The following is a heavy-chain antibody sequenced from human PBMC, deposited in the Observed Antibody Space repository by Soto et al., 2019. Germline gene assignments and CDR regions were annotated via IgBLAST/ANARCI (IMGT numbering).Heavy chain of an antibody. CDR1: GYTFSNYG. Sequence: QVQLVQSGGEVKRHGASVKVSCKTSGYTFSNYGITWVRQAPGQPLEWLGWISLYSDGTNYAQKFQGRVSMTTATSTTTAYMELRSLRSDDTAVYYCARVVPGAEAWFGPWGQGTLVTVSS. D-gene: IGHD2-2*01. V-gene: IGHV1-18*01. CDR3: ARVVPGAEAWFGP. J-gene: IGHJ5*02. CDR2: ISLYSDGT.